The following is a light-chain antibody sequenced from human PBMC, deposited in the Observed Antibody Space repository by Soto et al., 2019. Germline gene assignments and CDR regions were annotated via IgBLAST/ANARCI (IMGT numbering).Light chain of an antibody. CDR2: RAS. Sequence: EIVMTQSPATLSVSPGERATLSCRASQSVTSNLAWYQQKTGQAPEVLIYRASTRATGIPARFIGSGSGTEFTLSISTLQSEDFPDSYCQQDNNSPFNFGPGNQGDIK. CDR3: QQDNNSPFN. CDR1: QSVTSN. J-gene: IGKJ3*01. V-gene: IGKV3-15*01.